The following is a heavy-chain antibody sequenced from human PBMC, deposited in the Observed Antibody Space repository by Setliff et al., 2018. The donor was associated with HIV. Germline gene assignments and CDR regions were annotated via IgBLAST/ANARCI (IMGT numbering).Heavy chain of an antibody. D-gene: IGHD6-19*01. CDR1: GGSISSYY. CDR3: ARGGSSGWERGLGYYYYYYMDV. Sequence: PSETLSLTCTVSGGSISSYYWSWIRQPPGKGLEWIGYIYYSGSTNYNPSLKSRVTISVDTSKNQFPLKLSSVTAADTAVYYCARGGSSGWERGLGYYYYYYMDVWGKGTTVTVSS. CDR2: IYYSGST. J-gene: IGHJ6*03. V-gene: IGHV4-59*01.